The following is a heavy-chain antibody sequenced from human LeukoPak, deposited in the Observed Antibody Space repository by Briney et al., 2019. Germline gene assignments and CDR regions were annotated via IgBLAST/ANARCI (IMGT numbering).Heavy chain of an antibody. V-gene: IGHV3-74*01. CDR2: INADGSST. D-gene: IGHD1-26*01. CDR3: ARGSNSGSCYGSEYFHH. Sequence: PSGTLSLTCVVSGGSISSSNWWSWVRQPPGKGLVWVSRINADGSSTSYADSVKGRFTISRDNAKNTLYLQMNSLRAEDTAVYYCARGSNSGSCYGSEYFHHWGQGTLVTVSS. CDR1: GGSISSSNW. J-gene: IGHJ1*01.